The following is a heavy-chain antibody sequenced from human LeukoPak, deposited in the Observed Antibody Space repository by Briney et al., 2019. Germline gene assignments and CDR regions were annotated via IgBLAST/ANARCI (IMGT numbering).Heavy chain of an antibody. Sequence: GGSLRLSCVVSGSTFRNFGMNWVRQAPGKGLEWVSAVSGVSIGGSTFYADSVKGRFTISRDNSKNMLYLQMNSLGVEDTAIYYCAKGTTDYGSGYGMDVWGKGTTVTVSS. D-gene: IGHD3-10*01. CDR3: AKGTTDYGSGYGMDV. CDR1: GSTFRNFG. J-gene: IGHJ6*04. V-gene: IGHV3-23*01. CDR2: VSGVSIGGST.